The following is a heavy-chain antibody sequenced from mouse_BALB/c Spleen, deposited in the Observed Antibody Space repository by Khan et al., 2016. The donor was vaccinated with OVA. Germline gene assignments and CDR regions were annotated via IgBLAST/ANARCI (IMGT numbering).Heavy chain of an antibody. J-gene: IGHJ4*01. CDR1: GYTFTTAG. Sequence: QVQLKQSGPELKNPGETVRISCKASGYTFTTAGMQWVQKMPGKGLKWIGWINTHSGVPKYAEDFKGRFAFSLETSASTVYLQITNLKNEDTATYFCARGGAAFYRNDGGAMDYWGQGTSVTVSS. D-gene: IGHD2-14*01. V-gene: IGHV9-4*02. CDR2: INTHSGVP. CDR3: ARGGAAFYRNDGGAMDY.